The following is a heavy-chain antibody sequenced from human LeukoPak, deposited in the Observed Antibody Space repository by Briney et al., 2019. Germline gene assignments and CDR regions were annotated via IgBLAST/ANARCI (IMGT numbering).Heavy chain of an antibody. V-gene: IGHV4-39*01. J-gene: IGHJ4*02. D-gene: IGHD1-26*01. CDR1: GASISGGTYY. CDR2: IYYTGST. Sequence: SETLSLTCSVSGASISGGTYYWGWIRQPPGKGLEWIGSIYYTGSTYDNPSLKSRVTISVDTSKNQFSLKLSSVTAADTAVYYCARQGVGATSSGFDYWGQGTLVTVSS. CDR3: ARQGVGATSSGFDY.